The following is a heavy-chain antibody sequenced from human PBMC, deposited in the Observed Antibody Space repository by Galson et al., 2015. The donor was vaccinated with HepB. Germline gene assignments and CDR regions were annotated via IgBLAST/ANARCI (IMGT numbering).Heavy chain of an antibody. Sequence: SVKVSCKASGGTFSSYTISWVRQAPGQGLEWMGRIIPILGIANYAQKFQGRVTITADKSTSTAYMELSSLRSEDTAVYYCARGNHILTGYYEDWGQGTLVTVSS. V-gene: IGHV1-69*02. CDR1: GGTFSSYT. CDR2: IIPILGIA. D-gene: IGHD3-9*01. J-gene: IGHJ4*02. CDR3: ARGNHILTGYYED.